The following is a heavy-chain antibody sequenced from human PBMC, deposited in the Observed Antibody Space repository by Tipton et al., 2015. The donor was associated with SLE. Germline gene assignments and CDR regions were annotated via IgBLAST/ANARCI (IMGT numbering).Heavy chain of an antibody. CDR3: AREPWGV. CDR2: ISSNGGST. D-gene: IGHD7-27*01. J-gene: IGHJ6*02. CDR1: GFTFSSYA. Sequence: SLRLSCSASGFTFSSYAMHWVRRAPGKGLEYVSAISSNGGSTYYADSVKGRFAISRDNAKNSLYLQMNSLRAEDTTVYYCAREPWGVWGQGTTVTVSS. V-gene: IGHV3-64*04.